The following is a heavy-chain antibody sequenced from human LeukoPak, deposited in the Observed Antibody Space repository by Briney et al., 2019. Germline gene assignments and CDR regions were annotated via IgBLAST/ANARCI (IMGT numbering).Heavy chain of an antibody. CDR1: GYSFTSYW. CDR2: IYPGDSDT. V-gene: IGHV5-51*01. CDR3: ARLGSWFGESYYFDY. Sequence: PGESLKISCKGSGYSFTSYWIGWVRQMPGKGLEWMGIIYPGDSDTRYSPSFQGQVSISADKSISTAYLQWSSLKASDTAMYYCARLGSWFGESYYFDYWGQGTLAAVSS. J-gene: IGHJ4*02. D-gene: IGHD3-10*01.